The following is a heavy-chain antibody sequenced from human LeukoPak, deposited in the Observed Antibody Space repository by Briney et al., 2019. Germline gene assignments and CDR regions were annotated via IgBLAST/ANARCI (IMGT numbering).Heavy chain of an antibody. J-gene: IGHJ3*02. D-gene: IGHD1/OR15-1a*01. V-gene: IGHV4-34*01. CDR1: GGSFSGYY. CDR2: INHSGST. Sequence: PSETLSLTCAVYGGSFSGYYWSWIRQPPGKGLEWIGEINHSGSTNYNPSLKSRVTISEDTSKNQFSLKLNSVTAADTAVYYCARDGYNWNIDVFDIWGQGTMVTVSS. CDR3: ARDGYNWNIDVFDI.